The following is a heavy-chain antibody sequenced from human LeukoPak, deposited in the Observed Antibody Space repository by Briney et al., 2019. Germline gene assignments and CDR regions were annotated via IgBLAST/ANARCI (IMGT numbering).Heavy chain of an antibody. V-gene: IGHV3-30*02. J-gene: IGHJ6*03. D-gene: IGHD3-16*01. CDR2: IHNDGTQG. CDR3: AKEGDDFRGYLDV. CDR1: GFTFSRLG. Sequence: GESLKISCAASGFTFSRLGMQWVRQAPGKGLEWVAVIHNDGTQGQYADSVKGRFTISKDNSQNTLYLQMNNLRDDDTAVYYCAKEGDDFRGYLDVWGEGTTVTVSS.